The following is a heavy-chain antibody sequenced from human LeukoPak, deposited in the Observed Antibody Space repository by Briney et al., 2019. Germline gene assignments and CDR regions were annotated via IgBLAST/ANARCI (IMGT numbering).Heavy chain of an antibody. J-gene: IGHJ4*02. CDR2: IIPILGIA. CDR1: GGTFSSYA. V-gene: IGHV1-69*04. CDR3: AGGPGIAAADQH. Sequence: SVKVSCKASGGTFSSYAISWVRQAPGQGLEWMGRIIPILGIANYAQKFQGRVTITADKSTSTAYMELSSLRSEDTAVYYCAGGPGIAAADQHWGQGTLVTVSS. D-gene: IGHD6-13*01.